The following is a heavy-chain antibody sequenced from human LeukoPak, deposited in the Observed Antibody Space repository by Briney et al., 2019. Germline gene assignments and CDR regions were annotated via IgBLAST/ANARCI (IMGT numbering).Heavy chain of an antibody. CDR1: GGSISSSSYY. Sequence: SETLSLTCTVSGGSISSSSYYWGWIRQPPGKGPEWIGSIYYSGSTYYKPSLKSRLTISVDTSKNHFSLKLSSVTAADTAVYYCARNRYYYGSRNYGVPTWFDPWGQGTLVTVSS. V-gene: IGHV4-39*02. J-gene: IGHJ5*02. CDR2: IYYSGST. CDR3: ARNRYYYGSRNYGVPTWFDP. D-gene: IGHD3-10*01.